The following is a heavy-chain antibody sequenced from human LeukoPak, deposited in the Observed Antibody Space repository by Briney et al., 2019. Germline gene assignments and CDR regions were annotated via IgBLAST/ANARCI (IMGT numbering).Heavy chain of an antibody. Sequence: GGSLRLSCAASGFSFINAWMRWVRQAPGKGLEWVGRIKSKPDGGTTDYAAPVKGRFTISRDDSKNTLYLQMNSLKTEDTAVYYCTTDLPDDILTGYFPPDSWGQGTLVTVSS. D-gene: IGHD3-9*01. CDR3: TTDLPDDILTGYFPPDS. CDR2: IKSKPDGGTT. V-gene: IGHV3-15*01. CDR1: GFSFINAW. J-gene: IGHJ4*02.